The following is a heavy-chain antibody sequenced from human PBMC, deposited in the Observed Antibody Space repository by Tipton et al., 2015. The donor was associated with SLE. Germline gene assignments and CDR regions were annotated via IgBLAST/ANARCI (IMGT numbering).Heavy chain of an antibody. CDR3: ARGYYYDSSGYHYYGMDV. CDR1: GGSISSIKW. J-gene: IGHJ6*02. CDR2: IYHSGST. V-gene: IGHV4-4*02. Sequence: TLSLTCAVSGGSISSIKWWSWVRQPPRKGLEWIGEIYHSGSTNYNPSLKSRVTISVDKSKNQFSLKLSSVTAADTAVYYCARGYYYDSSGYHYYGMDVWGQGTTVTVSS. D-gene: IGHD3-22*01.